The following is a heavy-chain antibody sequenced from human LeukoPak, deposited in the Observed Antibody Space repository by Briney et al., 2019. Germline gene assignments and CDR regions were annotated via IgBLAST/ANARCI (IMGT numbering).Heavy chain of an antibody. CDR2: TRNKANSYTT. CDR1: GFIFSDHY. Sequence: PGGSLRLSCAASGFIFSDHYMDWVRQAPGKGLEWVGRTRNKANSYTTEYAASVKGRFTISRDDSKNTLYLQMNSLKTEDTAVYYCASSASLVRGGGEPYYWFDPWGQGPLVTVSS. CDR3: ASSASLVRGGGEPYYWFDP. J-gene: IGHJ5*02. D-gene: IGHD3-10*01. V-gene: IGHV3-72*01.